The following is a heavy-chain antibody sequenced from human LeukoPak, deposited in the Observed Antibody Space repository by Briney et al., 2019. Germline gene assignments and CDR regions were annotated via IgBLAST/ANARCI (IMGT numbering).Heavy chain of an antibody. CDR1: GFTFSSYA. CDR3: AKGDQITIFGVVNEDAFDI. V-gene: IGHV3-23*01. CDR2: ISGSGGST. J-gene: IGHJ3*02. Sequence: PGGSLRLSCAASGFTFSSYAMSWVRQAPGKGLEWVSAISGSGGSTYYADSVKGRFTISRDNSKNTLYLQMNSLRAEDTAVYYCAKGDQITIFGVVNEDAFDIWGQGTMVTVSS. D-gene: IGHD3-3*01.